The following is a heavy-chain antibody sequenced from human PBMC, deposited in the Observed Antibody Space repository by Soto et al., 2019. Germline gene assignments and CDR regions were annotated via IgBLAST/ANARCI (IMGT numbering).Heavy chain of an antibody. CDR3: ARGLLVATTPFDY. J-gene: IGHJ4*02. D-gene: IGHD2-15*01. CDR2: IHYNGKT. CDR1: GGSITRYY. V-gene: IGHV4-59*01. Sequence: SETVSLTCTVSGGSITRYYWSWIRQPPGKGLEWIGYIHYNGKTNQNPSLKSRVAISLDTSKNQFSLKLSSVTAADTAVYYCARGLLVATTPFDYWGQGTLVTVSS.